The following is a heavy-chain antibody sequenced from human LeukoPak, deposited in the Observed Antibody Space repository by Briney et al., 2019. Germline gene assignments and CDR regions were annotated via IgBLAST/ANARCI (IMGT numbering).Heavy chain of an antibody. Sequence: ASVKVSCKASGGTFSSYAISWVRQAPGQGLEWMGGIIPIFGTANYAQKFQGRVTITTDSSTSTAYMELRSLRSDDTAVYYCARARIVGSTVGRWFDPWGQGTLVTVSS. V-gene: IGHV1-69*05. CDR2: IIPIFGTA. D-gene: IGHD1-26*01. J-gene: IGHJ5*02. CDR3: ARARIVGSTVGRWFDP. CDR1: GGTFSSYA.